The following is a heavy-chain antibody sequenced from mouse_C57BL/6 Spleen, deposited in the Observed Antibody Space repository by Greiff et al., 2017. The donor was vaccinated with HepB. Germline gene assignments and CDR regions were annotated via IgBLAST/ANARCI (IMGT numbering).Heavy chain of an antibody. CDR2: INSDGGST. J-gene: IGHJ4*01. D-gene: IGHD1-1*01. V-gene: IGHV5-2*01. Sequence: EVQGVESGGGLVQPGESLKLSCESNEYEFPSHDMSWVRKTPEKRLELVAAINSDGGSTYYPDTMERRFIISRDNTKKTLYLQMSSLRSEDTALYYCAGQYLLLRPFYAMDYWGQGTSVTVSS. CDR3: AGQYLLLRPFYAMDY. CDR1: EYEFPSHD.